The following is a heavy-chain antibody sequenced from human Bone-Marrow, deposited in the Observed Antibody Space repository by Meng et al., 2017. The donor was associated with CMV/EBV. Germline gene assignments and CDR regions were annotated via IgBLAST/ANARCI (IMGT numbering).Heavy chain of an antibody. CDR2: INHSGST. CDR3: ARDRQLRYYYYYYGMDV. V-gene: IGHV4-34*01. D-gene: IGHD5-12*01. J-gene: IGHJ6*02. Sequence: SETLSLTCAVYGGSFSGYYWSWIRQPPGKGLEWIGEINHSGSTNYNPSLKSRVTISVDTSKNQFSLKLSSVTAADTAVYYCARDRQLRYYYYYYGMDVWGQGTTVTVSS. CDR1: GGSFSGYY.